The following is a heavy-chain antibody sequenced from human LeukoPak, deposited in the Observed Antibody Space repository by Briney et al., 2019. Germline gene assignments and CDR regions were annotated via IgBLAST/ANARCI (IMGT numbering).Heavy chain of an antibody. CDR2: INPNSGAT. CDR3: ARDQEWELRYFDL. D-gene: IGHD1-26*01. Sequence: GASVKVSCKASGYTFTGYYIHWVRQAPGQGLEWVGWINPNSGATNHALKFQGRLTLTRDTPFRTAYMELSRLRSDDTAVYYCARDQEWELRYFDLWGQGTLVTVPS. J-gene: IGHJ4*02. V-gene: IGHV1-2*02. CDR1: GYTFTGYY.